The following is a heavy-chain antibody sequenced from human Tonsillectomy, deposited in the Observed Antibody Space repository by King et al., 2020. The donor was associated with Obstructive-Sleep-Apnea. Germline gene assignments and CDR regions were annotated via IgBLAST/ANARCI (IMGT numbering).Heavy chain of an antibody. J-gene: IGHJ1*01. CDR1: VFSVSSNY. D-gene: IGHD6-13*01. CDR3: ARNSGDHSSSFEYFQH. V-gene: IGHV3-53*04. CDR2: IYSGGST. Sequence: VQLVESGGGLVQPGGSLRLSCAASVFSVSSNYMSWVRQAPGKGLEWVSFIYSGGSTYYADSVKGRFTISRHNSKNTLYLQMNSLRAEDTAVYYCARNSGDHSSSFEYFQHWGQGTLVTVSS.